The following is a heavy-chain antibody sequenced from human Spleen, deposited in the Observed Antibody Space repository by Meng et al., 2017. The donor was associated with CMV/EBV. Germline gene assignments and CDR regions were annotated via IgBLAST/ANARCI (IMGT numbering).Heavy chain of an antibody. V-gene: IGHV3-21*04. D-gene: IGHD3-10*01. CDR3: AKEVFRGAFSAFDI. Sequence: GESLKISCAASGFSFNTYSMNWVRQAPGKGLEWVSSISSTSNYIYYADSVKGRVTISRDNSKKMVFLQMNSLRAEDTAVYYCAKEVFRGAFSAFDIWGQGTTVTVSS. CDR1: GFSFNTYS. CDR2: ISSTSNYI. J-gene: IGHJ3*02.